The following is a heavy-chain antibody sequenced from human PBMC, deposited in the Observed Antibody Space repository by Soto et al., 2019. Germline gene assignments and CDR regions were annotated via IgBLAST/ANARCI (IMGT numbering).Heavy chain of an antibody. CDR1: GGSFSGYY. Sequence: SETLSLTCAVYGGSFSGYYWSWIRQPPGKGLEWIGEINHCGSTNYNPSLKSRFTISLDTSKNHFSLKLSSLTAADTAVYYCARGRAAGAFDYWGQGTLVTVSS. V-gene: IGHV4-34*01. J-gene: IGHJ4*02. D-gene: IGHD6-25*01. CDR2: INHCGST. CDR3: ARGRAAGAFDY.